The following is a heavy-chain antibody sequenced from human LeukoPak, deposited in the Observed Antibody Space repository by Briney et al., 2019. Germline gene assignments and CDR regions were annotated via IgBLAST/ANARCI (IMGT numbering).Heavy chain of an antibody. CDR2: ISSSSIYI. CDR3: AELGITMIGGV. D-gene: IGHD3-10*02. Sequence: PGGALRLSCAASGFRFSSYRMNWGRQAPGKGVGWVSSISSSSIYIYYADSLKGRFTISRDNARNSLYLQMNSLRAEDTAVYYCAELGITMIGGVWGKGTTVTISS. CDR1: GFRFSSYR. J-gene: IGHJ6*04. V-gene: IGHV3-21*01.